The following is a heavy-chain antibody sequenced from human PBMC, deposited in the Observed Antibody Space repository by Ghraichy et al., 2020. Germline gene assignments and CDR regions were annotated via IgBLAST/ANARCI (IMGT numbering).Heavy chain of an antibody. D-gene: IGHD3-22*01. CDR1: GFTFSSYA. J-gene: IGHJ3*02. CDR2: ISGSGGST. CDR3: AKDQGGVTMIVVVTDAFDI. Sequence: GESLNISCAASGFTFSSYAMSWVRQAPGKGLEWVSAISGSGGSTYYADSVKGRFTISRDNSKNTLYLQMNSLRAEDTAVYYCAKDQGGVTMIVVVTDAFDIWGQGTMVTVSS. V-gene: IGHV3-23*01.